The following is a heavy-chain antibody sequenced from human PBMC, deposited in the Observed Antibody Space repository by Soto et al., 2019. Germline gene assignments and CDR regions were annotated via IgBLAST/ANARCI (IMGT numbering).Heavy chain of an antibody. CDR1: GFTFGTTD. D-gene: IGHD3-10*01. J-gene: IGHJ5*02. CDR3: VKNSGWFNT. CDR2: IDGSGGIT. Sequence: GGSLRLSCAASGFTFGTTDMSWVRQAPGEGLEWVSTIDGSGGITYYADSVKGRLTTSRDNSRNTVYLQMNSLRGDDTALYYCVKNSGWFNTWGQGALVTVSS. V-gene: IGHV3-23*01.